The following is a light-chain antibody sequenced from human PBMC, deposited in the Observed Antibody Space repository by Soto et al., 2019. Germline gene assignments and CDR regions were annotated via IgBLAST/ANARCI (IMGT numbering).Light chain of an antibody. Sequence: EIVLTQSPGTLSLSPGERATLSCRASQSVSSSYLAWYQQKPGQAPRLLIYGASSRDTGITDRFSGSGSGTHFTLTISRLEPEDFAVYYCQQYGGSPLYTFGQGTKLEIK. J-gene: IGKJ2*01. V-gene: IGKV3-20*01. CDR1: QSVSSSY. CDR2: GAS. CDR3: QQYGGSPLYT.